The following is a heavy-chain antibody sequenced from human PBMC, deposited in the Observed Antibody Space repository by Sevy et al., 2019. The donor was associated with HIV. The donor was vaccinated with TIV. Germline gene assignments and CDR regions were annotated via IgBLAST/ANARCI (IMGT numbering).Heavy chain of an antibody. J-gene: IGHJ6*02. D-gene: IGHD3-10*01. Sequence: GGSLRLSCAASGFTFSSYAMHWVRQAPGKGLEWVVVISYDGSNKYYADSVKGRFTISRDNSKNTLYLQMNSLRAEDTAVYYCARGGYYYGSGAQIGYYGMDVWGQGTTVTVSS. CDR1: GFTFSSYA. CDR2: ISYDGSNK. V-gene: IGHV3-30-3*01. CDR3: ARGGYYYGSGAQIGYYGMDV.